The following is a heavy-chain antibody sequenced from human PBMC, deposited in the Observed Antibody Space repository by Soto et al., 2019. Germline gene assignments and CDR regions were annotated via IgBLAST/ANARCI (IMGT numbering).Heavy chain of an antibody. CDR2: IWYDGSNK. V-gene: IGHV3-33*01. CDR3: AREVESCSWNGLYYYYHMDD. Sequence: GGSLRLSCAASGFTFSSYGMHWVRQAPGKGLEWVAVIWYDGSNKYYADSVKGRFTISRDNSKNTLYLQMNSLRAEDTAVYYCAREVESCSWNGLYYYYHMDDWGKGTTVTDSS. CDR1: GFTFSSYG. D-gene: IGHD6-13*01. J-gene: IGHJ6*03.